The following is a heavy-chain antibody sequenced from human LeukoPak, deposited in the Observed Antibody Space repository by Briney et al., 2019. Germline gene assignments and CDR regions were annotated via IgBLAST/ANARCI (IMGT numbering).Heavy chain of an antibody. V-gene: IGHV3-11*01. D-gene: IGHD1-26*01. J-gene: IGHJ2*01. CDR1: GFTFSDYY. CDR2: ISSSGSTI. Sequence: GGSLRLSCAASGFTFSDYYMSWIRQAPGKGLEWVSYISSSGSTIYYADSVKGRFTISRDNAKNSLYLQMNSLRAEDTAVYYCARVPYGSYSWYFDLWGRGTLVTVSS. CDR3: ARVPYGSYSWYFDL.